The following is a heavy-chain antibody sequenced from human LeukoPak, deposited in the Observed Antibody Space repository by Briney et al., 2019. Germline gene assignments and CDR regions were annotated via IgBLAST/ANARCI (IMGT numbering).Heavy chain of an antibody. CDR2: IRGNGDKT. Sequence: GGSLRLSCAASGFTFSNYAMSWVRQAPGKGLEWVSDIRGNGDKTYYVDSVKGRFTISRDNSKNTLYLQMNSLRAGDTAVYYCAKHSVTAVTAFFDFWGQGTPVAVSS. CDR3: AKHSVTAVTAFFDF. CDR1: GFTFSNYA. D-gene: IGHD2-21*02. V-gene: IGHV3-23*01. J-gene: IGHJ4*02.